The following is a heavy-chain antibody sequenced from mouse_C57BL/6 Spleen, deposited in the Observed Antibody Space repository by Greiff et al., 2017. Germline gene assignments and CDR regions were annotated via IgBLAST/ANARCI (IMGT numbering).Heavy chain of an antibody. D-gene: IGHD1-1*01. V-gene: IGHV1-26*01. CDR1: GYTFTDYY. CDR2: INPNNGGT. Sequence: EVQLQQSGPELVKPGASVTISCKASGYTFTDYYMNWVKQSHGKSLEWIGDINPNNGGTRYNQKFKGKATLTVDKSSSTAYMELRRLTSEDSAVYYCASRYYYGSSWFAYWGQGTLVTVSA. CDR3: ASRYYYGSSWFAY. J-gene: IGHJ3*01.